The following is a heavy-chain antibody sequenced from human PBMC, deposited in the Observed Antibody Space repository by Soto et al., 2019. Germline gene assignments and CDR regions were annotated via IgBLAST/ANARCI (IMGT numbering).Heavy chain of an antibody. CDR1: GFSFSNSA. J-gene: IGHJ4*02. D-gene: IGHD6-19*01. CDR2: VSFDGNNK. V-gene: IGHV3-30-3*01. CDR3: AREYSSGWFDY. Sequence: QAGGSLRLSCAASGFSFSNSAMHWVRQAPGKGLEWVAGVSFDGNNKYYADSVKGRFTISRDNSKSTLYLQMNSLRPEDTAVYYCAREYSSGWFDYWGQGTLVTVSS.